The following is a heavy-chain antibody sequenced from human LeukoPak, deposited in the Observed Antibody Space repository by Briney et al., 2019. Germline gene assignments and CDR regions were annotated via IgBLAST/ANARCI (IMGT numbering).Heavy chain of an antibody. CDR2: IYSGGST. CDR3: ARGGSGWHVGRFDY. CDR1: GFTVSSNY. J-gene: IGHJ4*02. V-gene: IGHV3-53*01. D-gene: IGHD6-19*01. Sequence: GGSLRLSCAASGFTVSSNYMSWVRQAPGKGLEWVSVIYSGGSTYYADSVKGRFTISRDNSKNTLYLQMNSLRAEDTAVYYCARGGSGWHVGRFDYWGQGTLVTVSS.